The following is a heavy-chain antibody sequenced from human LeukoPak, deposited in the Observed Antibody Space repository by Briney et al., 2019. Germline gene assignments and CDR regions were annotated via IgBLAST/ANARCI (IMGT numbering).Heavy chain of an antibody. J-gene: IGHJ3*02. D-gene: IGHD5-12*01. CDR1: GFTFRSYA. CDR3: AKDLGWLHRTDAFDI. V-gene: IGHV3-23*01. CDR2: ISGSGGST. Sequence: WGSLRLSCAASGFTFRSYAMSWVRQAPGKVLEWASAISGSGGSTYYADSVKGRFTISRDNSKNTLYLQMNSLRAEDTAVYYCAKDLGWLHRTDAFDIWGQGTMVTVSS.